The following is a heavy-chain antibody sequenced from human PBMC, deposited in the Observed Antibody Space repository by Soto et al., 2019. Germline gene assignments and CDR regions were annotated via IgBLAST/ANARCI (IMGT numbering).Heavy chain of an antibody. CDR2: IWYDGSNK. V-gene: IGHV3-33*01. CDR3: ARDYYLEVGATTGAFDI. D-gene: IGHD1-26*01. CDR1: GFTFSSYG. J-gene: IGHJ3*02. Sequence: WSLRLSCAASGFTFSSYGMHWVRQAPGKGLEWVAVIWYDGSNKYYADSVKGRFTISRDNSKNTLYLQMNSLRAEDTAVYYCARDYYLEVGATTGAFDIWGQGTMVTVSS.